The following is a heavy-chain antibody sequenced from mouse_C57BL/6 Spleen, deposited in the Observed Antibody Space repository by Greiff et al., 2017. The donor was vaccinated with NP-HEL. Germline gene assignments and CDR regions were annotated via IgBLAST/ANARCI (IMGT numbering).Heavy chain of an antibody. D-gene: IGHD1-1*01. Sequence: EVKLVESGGGLVQSGRSLRLSCATSGFTFSDFYMEWVRQAPGKGLEWIAASRNKANDYTTEYSASVKGRFIVSRDTSQSILYLQMNALRAEDTAIYYCATLRYGAMDYWGQGTSVTVSS. CDR1: GFTFSDFY. J-gene: IGHJ4*01. CDR3: ATLRYGAMDY. CDR2: SRNKANDYTT. V-gene: IGHV7-1*01.